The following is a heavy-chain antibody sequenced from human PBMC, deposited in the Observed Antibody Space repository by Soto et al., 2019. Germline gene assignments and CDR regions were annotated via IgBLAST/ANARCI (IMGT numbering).Heavy chain of an antibody. J-gene: IGHJ6*03. Sequence: QVRLQESGTGLVKPSETLSLTCTVSDGSINSDYWSWIRQPPGKGLEWIGYIFYTGSTNYNPSLKSRVTISLDKSKNHFSLKLTSVTAADTAVYYCARGYYYYYIDVWGRGTTVTVSS. CDR2: IFYTGST. CDR1: DGSINSDY. CDR3: ARGYYYYYIDV. V-gene: IGHV4-59*01.